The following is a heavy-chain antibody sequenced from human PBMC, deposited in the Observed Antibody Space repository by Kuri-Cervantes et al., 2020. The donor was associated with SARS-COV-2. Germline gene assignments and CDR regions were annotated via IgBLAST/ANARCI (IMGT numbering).Heavy chain of an antibody. J-gene: IGHJ4*02. D-gene: IGHD3-3*01. CDR1: GGSISSSSYY. CDR3: ARVWTRSGYFDY. CDR2: IDYSGDT. V-gene: IGHV4-39*01. Sequence: GSLRLSCTVSGGSISSSSYYWVWIRQTPGKGLEWIGSIDYSGDTYYNPSLQSRVTISGDTSKTLFSLKLSSVTAADTAVYYCARVWTRSGYFDYWGQGTLVTVSS.